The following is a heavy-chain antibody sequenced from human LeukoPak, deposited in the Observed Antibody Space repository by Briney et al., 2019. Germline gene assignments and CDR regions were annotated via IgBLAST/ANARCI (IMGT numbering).Heavy chain of an antibody. CDR1: GGSISSSSYY. D-gene: IGHD3-10*01. CDR2: IYYSGST. V-gene: IGHV4-39*07. CDR3: ARDRVTMVRGAWYFDL. J-gene: IGHJ2*01. Sequence: PSETLSLTCTVSGGSISSSSYYWGWIRQPPGKGLEWIGSIYYSGSTYYNPSLKSRVTISVDTSKNQFSLKLSSVTAADTAVYYCARDRVTMVRGAWYFDLWGRGTLVTVSS.